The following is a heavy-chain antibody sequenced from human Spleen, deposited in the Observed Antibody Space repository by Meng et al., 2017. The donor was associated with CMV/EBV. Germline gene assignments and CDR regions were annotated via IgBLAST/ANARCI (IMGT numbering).Heavy chain of an antibody. D-gene: IGHD1-1*01. J-gene: IGHJ6*01. CDR3: ARLLQVGHFYYYGLDV. Sequence: FPFSSYRMNWVRQAPGKGLEWVSSISPSGSYIYYADSVQGRFTISRDNTENSLYLQVNSLRAEDTAVYYCARLLQVGHFYYYGLDVWGQGTTVTVSS. CDR2: ISPSGSYI. CDR1: FPFSSYR. V-gene: IGHV3-21*01.